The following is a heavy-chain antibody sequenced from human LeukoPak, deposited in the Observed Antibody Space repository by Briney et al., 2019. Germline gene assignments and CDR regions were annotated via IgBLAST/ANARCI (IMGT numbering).Heavy chain of an antibody. CDR3: ARRNTADASIDF. D-gene: IGHD2/OR15-2a*01. CDR1: GGSIIGHW. V-gene: IGHV4-59*08. Sequence: SETLSLTCTVSGGSIIGHWWSWIRQPPGKGLEWIGDIFYSGSNNYNPSLKSRLSISLDTSKNQFSLKLSSVTAADTAMYYWARRNTADASIDFWGQGTLVIASS. J-gene: IGHJ4*02. CDR2: IFYSGSN.